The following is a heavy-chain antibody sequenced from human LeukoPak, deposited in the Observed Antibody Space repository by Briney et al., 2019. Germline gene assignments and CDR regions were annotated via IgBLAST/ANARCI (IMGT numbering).Heavy chain of an antibody. V-gene: IGHV3-30*02. D-gene: IGHD7-27*01. J-gene: IGHJ3*02. CDR1: GFTFSSYG. Sequence: AGGSPRLSCAASGFTFSSYGMHWVRQAPGKGLEWVAFIRYDGSNKYYADSVKGRFTISRDNSKNTLYLQMNSLRAEDTAVYYCAKERTGNDAFDIWGQGTMVTVSS. CDR3: AKERTGNDAFDI. CDR2: IRYDGSNK.